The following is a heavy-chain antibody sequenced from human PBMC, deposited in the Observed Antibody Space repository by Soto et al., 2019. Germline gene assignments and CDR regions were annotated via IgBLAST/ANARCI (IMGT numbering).Heavy chain of an antibody. D-gene: IGHD1-26*01. V-gene: IGHV5-51*01. CDR3: ARAIVGAKYDYYYGMDV. Sequence: GESLKISCKGSGYSFTSYWIGWVRQMPGKGLEWMGIIYPGDSDTRYSPSFQGQVTISADKSISTAYLQWSSLKASDTAMYYCARAIVGAKYDYYYGMDVWGQGTTVTVS. CDR1: GYSFTSYW. J-gene: IGHJ6*02. CDR2: IYPGDSDT.